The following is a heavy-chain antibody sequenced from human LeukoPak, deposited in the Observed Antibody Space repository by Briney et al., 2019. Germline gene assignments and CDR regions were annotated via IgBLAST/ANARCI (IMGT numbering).Heavy chain of an antibody. CDR2: ISAYNGNT. CDR3: ARVRDIVVVVAATPDRVFDY. V-gene: IGHV1-18*01. CDR1: GYTFTSYG. J-gene: IGHJ4*02. Sequence: ASVKVSCKASGYTFTSYGISWVRQAPGQGLEWMGWISAYNGNTNYAQKLQGRVTMTTDTSTSTAYMELRSLRSDDTAVYYCARVRDIVVVVAATPDRVFDYWGQGTLVTVSS. D-gene: IGHD2-15*01.